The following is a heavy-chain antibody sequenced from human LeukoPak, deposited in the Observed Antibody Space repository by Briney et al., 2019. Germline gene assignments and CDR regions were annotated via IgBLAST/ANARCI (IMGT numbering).Heavy chain of an antibody. Sequence: GGSLRLSCAASGFTFSNYGMNWVRQAPGRGLEWVSAISGSGHNTYYADSVKGRFTISRDNSKNTLYLQMNSLRAEDTAVYYCSRVTAAAETNYYYYYMDVWGKGTTVTISS. CDR2: ISGSGHNT. CDR1: GFTFSNYG. D-gene: IGHD6-13*01. J-gene: IGHJ6*03. CDR3: SRVTAAAETNYYYYYMDV. V-gene: IGHV3-23*01.